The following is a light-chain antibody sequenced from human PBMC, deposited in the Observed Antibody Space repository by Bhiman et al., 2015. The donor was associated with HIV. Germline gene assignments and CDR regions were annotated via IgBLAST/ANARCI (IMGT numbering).Light chain of an antibody. CDR1: SRDVGGYDY. CDR3: TSYTVTASFV. V-gene: IGLV2-11*01. Sequence: QSALTQPRSMSGSPGQSVTISCTGTSRDVGGYDYVSWYQQHPGKAPQLIIYDVSQRPSGISNRFSGSKSGNTASLTISGLQAEDEADYYCTSYTVTASFVFGGATKVTVL. CDR2: DVS. J-gene: IGLJ1*01.